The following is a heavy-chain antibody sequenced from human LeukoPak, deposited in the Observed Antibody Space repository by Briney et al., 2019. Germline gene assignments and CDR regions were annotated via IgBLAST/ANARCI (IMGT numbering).Heavy chain of an antibody. CDR2: ISYDGSNK. J-gene: IGHJ4*02. D-gene: IGHD5-12*01. Sequence: GGSLRLSCAASGFTFSSYGMHWVRQAPGKGLEWVAVISYDGSNKYYADSVKRRFTISRDNSRNTLYLQMNSLRAEDTAVYYCANIGYDRDFDYWGQGTLVTVSS. CDR1: GFTFSSYG. CDR3: ANIGYDRDFDY. V-gene: IGHV3-30*18.